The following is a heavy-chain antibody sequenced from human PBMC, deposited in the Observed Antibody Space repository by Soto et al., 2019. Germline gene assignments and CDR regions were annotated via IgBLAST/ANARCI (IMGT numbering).Heavy chain of an antibody. V-gene: IGHV3-53*01. CDR2: IYSGGST. D-gene: IGHD3-22*01. J-gene: IGHJ6*02. CDR3: AKDLSQDYYDGSGAIGV. CDR1: GFTVSSNY. Sequence: PGGSLRLSCAASGFTVSSNYISWVRQAPGKGLEWVSVIYSGGSTYYADSVKGRFTISRDNSKNTLYLQMNSLRAEDTAVYYCAKDLSQDYYDGSGAIGVWGQATTVTV.